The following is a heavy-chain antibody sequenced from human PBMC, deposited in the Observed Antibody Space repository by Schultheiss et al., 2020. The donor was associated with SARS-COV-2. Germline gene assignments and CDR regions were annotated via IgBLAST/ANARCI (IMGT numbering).Heavy chain of an antibody. CDR3: ARPWSGSYYAPFDY. J-gene: IGHJ4*02. D-gene: IGHD1-26*01. CDR2: ISYDGSNK. V-gene: IGHV3-30*01. CDR1: GFTFSSYA. Sequence: GGSLRLSCAASGFTFSSYAMHWVRQAPGKGLEWVAVISYDGSNKYYADSVKGRFTISRDNSKNTLYLQMNSLRAEDTAVYYRARPWSGSYYAPFDYWGQGTLVTVSS.